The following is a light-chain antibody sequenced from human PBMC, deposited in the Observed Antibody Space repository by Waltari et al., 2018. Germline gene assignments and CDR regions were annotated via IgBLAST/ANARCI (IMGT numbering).Light chain of an antibody. J-gene: IGKJ2*01. CDR1: QSVLYSSNNQNY. CDR2: WAS. Sequence: DIVMTQSPDSLAVSLGERATINCKSSQSVLYSSNNQNYLAWYQKKPGQPPKLLIYWASTRESGVPDRFSGSGSGTDFTLTISSLQAEDVAVYYCQQHYSSPKYTFGQGTKLEI. V-gene: IGKV4-1*01. CDR3: QQHYSSPKYT.